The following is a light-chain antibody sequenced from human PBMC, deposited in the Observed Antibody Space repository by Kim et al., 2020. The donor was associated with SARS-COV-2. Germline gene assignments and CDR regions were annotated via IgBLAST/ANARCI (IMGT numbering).Light chain of an antibody. V-gene: IGKV3-20*01. Sequence: EIVLTQSPGTLSLSPGERATLSCRASQSVSSSYLAWYQQKPGQAPRLLIYGASSRATGIPDRFSGSGSGTDFILTISRLEPKDFAVYYCHQYGSSPSTFGQGTKLEI. J-gene: IGKJ2*02. CDR2: GAS. CDR1: QSVSSSY. CDR3: HQYGSSPST.